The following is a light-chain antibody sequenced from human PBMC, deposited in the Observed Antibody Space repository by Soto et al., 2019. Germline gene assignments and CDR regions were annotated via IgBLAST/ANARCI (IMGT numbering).Light chain of an antibody. Sequence: QSVVTQPPSVSGAPGQRVTISCTGSSSNIGAGYDVPWYQQFPGRAPKLLIYGNKNRPSGVPDRISGSKSGTSASLDITWLQAEDEADYYCQSFDTRLNSVVFGGGTKVTVL. CDR1: SSNIGAGYD. V-gene: IGLV1-40*01. CDR3: QSFDTRLNSVV. CDR2: GNK. J-gene: IGLJ2*01.